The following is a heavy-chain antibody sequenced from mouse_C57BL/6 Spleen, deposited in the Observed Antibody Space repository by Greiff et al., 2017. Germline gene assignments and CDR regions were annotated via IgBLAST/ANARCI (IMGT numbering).Heavy chain of an antibody. CDR2: IDPSDSYT. CDR1: GYTFTSYW. CDR3: ARSDYFDY. J-gene: IGHJ2*01. Sequence: VQLQQSGAELVRPGTSVKLSCKASGYTFTSYWMHWVKQRPGQGLEWIGVIDPSDSYTNYNQKFKGKATLTVDTSSSTAYMQLSSLTSEDSAVYYCARSDYFDYWGQGTTLTVSS. V-gene: IGHV1-59*01.